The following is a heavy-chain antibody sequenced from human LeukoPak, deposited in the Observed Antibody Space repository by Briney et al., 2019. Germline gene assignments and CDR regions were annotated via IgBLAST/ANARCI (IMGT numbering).Heavy chain of an antibody. D-gene: IGHD3-10*01. J-gene: IGHJ4*02. Sequence: SETLSLTCAVSGGSFSGYYWSWIRQPPGKGLEWISEINHSGSTNYNPSLKSRVTISVDTSKNQFSLKLSSVTAADTAVYYCARPASSHYYGSGSYFRKWGQGTLVTVSS. CDR1: GGSFSGYY. CDR3: ARPASSHYYGSGSYFRK. V-gene: IGHV4-34*01. CDR2: INHSGST.